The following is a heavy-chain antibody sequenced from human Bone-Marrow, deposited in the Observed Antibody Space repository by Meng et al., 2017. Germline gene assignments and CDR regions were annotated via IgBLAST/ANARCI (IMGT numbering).Heavy chain of an antibody. Sequence: GESLKISCVASGGTFRNFWMSWVRQAPGKGLEWVGRIKSKTDGGTTDYAAPVKGRFTISRDDSKNTLYLQMNSLKTEDTAVYYCFSSGSYWGQGTLVTVSS. CDR1: GGTFRNFW. V-gene: IGHV3-15*01. J-gene: IGHJ4*02. CDR3: FSSGSY. D-gene: IGHD6-19*01. CDR2: IKSKTDGGTT.